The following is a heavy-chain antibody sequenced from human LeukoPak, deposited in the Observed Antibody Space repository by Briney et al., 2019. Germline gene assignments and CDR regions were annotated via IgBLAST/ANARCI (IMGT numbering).Heavy chain of an antibody. CDR1: GFTFSDYY. Sequence: PGGSLRLSCAASGFTFSDYYMSWIRQAPGKGLEWISYISSSGSTKYYADSVKGRFTISRDNAKKSLYLQMNSLSVEDTAVYYCARDPPDYYDSSGNPWGQGTLVTVSS. D-gene: IGHD3-22*01. CDR3: ARDPPDYYDSSGNP. J-gene: IGHJ5*02. CDR2: ISSSGSTK. V-gene: IGHV3-11*01.